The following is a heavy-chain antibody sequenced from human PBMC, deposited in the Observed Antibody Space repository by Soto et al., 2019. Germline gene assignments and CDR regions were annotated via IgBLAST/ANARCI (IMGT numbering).Heavy chain of an antibody. D-gene: IGHD2-2*01. Sequence: HPGGSLRLSCAASGITFSDYGMHWIRQAPGKGLEWVAGISHDGSDKYYTDSVKGRFTISRDNSKNTLYLQMNSLSAEDTAVYYCARHRGAVPAAMLDYWGPGTLVTVSS. CDR1: GITFSDYG. J-gene: IGHJ4*02. V-gene: IGHV3-30*03. CDR2: ISHDGSDK. CDR3: ARHRGAVPAAMLDY.